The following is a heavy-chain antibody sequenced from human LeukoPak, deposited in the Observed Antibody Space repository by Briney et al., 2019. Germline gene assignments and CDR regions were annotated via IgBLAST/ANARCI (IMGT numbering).Heavy chain of an antibody. V-gene: IGHV3-23*01. Sequence: GGSLRLSCAASGFTFSSYAMSWVRQAPGKGLEWVSAISGSGGSTYYADSVKGRFTISRDNSKNTLYLQMNSLRSDDTAVYYCARDFFEVGATFGHYYYYMDVWGKGTTVTVSS. D-gene: IGHD1-26*01. CDR2: ISGSGGST. J-gene: IGHJ6*03. CDR3: ARDFFEVGATFGHYYYYMDV. CDR1: GFTFSSYA.